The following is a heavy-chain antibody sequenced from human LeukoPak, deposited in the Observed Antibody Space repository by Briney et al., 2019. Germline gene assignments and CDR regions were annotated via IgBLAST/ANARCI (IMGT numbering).Heavy chain of an antibody. CDR3: GREPPGYGMDV. Sequence: ASVKVSCKASGYTFTSYYMHWVRQAPGQGLEWMGIINPSGGSTSYAQKFQGRVTMTRDTSTSTVYMELSSLRSEDTAVYYCGREPPGYGMDVWGQGTTVTVSS. V-gene: IGHV1-46*01. CDR1: GYTFTSYY. J-gene: IGHJ6*02. CDR2: INPSGGST.